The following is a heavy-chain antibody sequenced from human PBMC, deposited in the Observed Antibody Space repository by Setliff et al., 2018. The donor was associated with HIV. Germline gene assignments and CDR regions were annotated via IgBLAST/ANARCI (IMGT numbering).Heavy chain of an antibody. CDR2: IYTSGST. CDR1: VGSMSTYY. V-gene: IGHV4-59*08. Sequence: SETLSLTCTVSVGSMSTYYWSWIRQPPGKGLEWIGYIYTSGSTNYNPSLRSRVTMSVGTSKNQFSLKLSSVTAADTAVYYCARQGSLCPDCYLDSWGQGTLVTVSS. J-gene: IGHJ4*02. CDR3: ARQGSLCPDCYLDS. D-gene: IGHD2-21*01.